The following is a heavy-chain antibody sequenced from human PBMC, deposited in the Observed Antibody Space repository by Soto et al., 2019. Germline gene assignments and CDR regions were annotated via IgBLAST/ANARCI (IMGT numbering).Heavy chain of an antibody. D-gene: IGHD2-21*02. Sequence: QITLMESGPTLVKPTQTLTLTCTFSGFSLSTGGVGVGWIRQPPGKALEWLALIYWDDDKRYSPSLRSRLTITKDTSKNQVVLTMTNMDPVDTATYYCTHSRCGGDCLQSYSSHYYSAMDVWGQGTTVTVSS. V-gene: IGHV2-5*02. CDR3: THSRCGGDCLQSYSSHYYSAMDV. J-gene: IGHJ6*02. CDR1: GFSLSTGGVG. CDR2: IYWDDDK.